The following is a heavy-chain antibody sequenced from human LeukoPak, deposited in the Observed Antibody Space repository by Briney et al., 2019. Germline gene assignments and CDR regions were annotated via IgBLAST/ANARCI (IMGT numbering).Heavy chain of an antibody. J-gene: IGHJ4*02. CDR2: IRAYNGHT. CDR3: AREATFGVVIITLDY. D-gene: IGHD3-3*01. V-gene: IGHV1-18*01. Sequence: SGKASCKVSGSTSTSYGISWVRRPPGHGIEWMGWIRAYNGHTNYTQKLQGRVTMTTDTSTSTAYMELRSLRSDDTAVYYCAREATFGVVIITLDYWGQGTLVTVSS. CDR1: GSTSTSYG.